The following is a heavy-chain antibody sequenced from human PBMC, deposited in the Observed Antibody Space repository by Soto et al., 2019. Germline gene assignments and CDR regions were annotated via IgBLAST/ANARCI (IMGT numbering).Heavy chain of an antibody. CDR2: IYYSGST. J-gene: IGHJ6*02. CDR1: SGSISSSIYT. CDR3: ARLQGYCIRTSCSGYYAMDV. D-gene: IGHD2-2*01. V-gene: IGHV4-39*01. Sequence: SETLCLTCTVSSGSISSSIYTWGWIRQPPGKGLEWIGSIYYSGSTYYSPSLKSRITVSVDTSKNQFSLNLSSVTAADTAVYYCARLQGYCIRTSCSGYYAMDVWGQGTTVTVSS.